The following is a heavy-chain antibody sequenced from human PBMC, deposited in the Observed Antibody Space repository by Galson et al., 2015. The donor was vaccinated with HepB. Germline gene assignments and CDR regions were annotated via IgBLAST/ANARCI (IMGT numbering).Heavy chain of an antibody. CDR1: GGTFSSYA. V-gene: IGHV1-69*10. J-gene: IGHJ3*02. CDR3: AREERIPKYSGYPFGAFDI. Sequence: SVKVSCKASGGTFSSYAISWVRQAPGQGLEWMGGIIPILGIANYAQKFQGRVTITADKSTSTAYMELSSLRSEDTAVYYCAREERIPKYSGYPFGAFDIWGQGTMVTVSS. CDR2: IIPILGIA. D-gene: IGHD5-12*01.